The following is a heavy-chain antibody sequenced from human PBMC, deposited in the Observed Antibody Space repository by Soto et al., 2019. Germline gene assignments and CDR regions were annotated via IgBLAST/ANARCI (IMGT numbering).Heavy chain of an antibody. Sequence: LSLTCTLSGGSISSYYWSWIRQPPGKGLEWIGYIYYSGSTNYNPSLKSRVTISVDTSKNQFALKLSSVTAADTAVYYCARRYGSSFDYWGQGTLVTVSS. J-gene: IGHJ4*02. D-gene: IGHD5-12*01. CDR2: IYYSGST. V-gene: IGHV4-59*08. CDR1: GGSISSYY. CDR3: ARRYGSSFDY.